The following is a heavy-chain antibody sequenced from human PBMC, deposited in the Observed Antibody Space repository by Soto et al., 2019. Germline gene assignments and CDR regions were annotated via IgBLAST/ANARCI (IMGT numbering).Heavy chain of an antibody. D-gene: IGHD3-3*01. CDR3: AKAYLILEWFPYYYMDV. Sequence: SGGSLRLSCAASGFTFSNDGINWVRQAPGKGLEWVAVISYDGSNKYYADSVKGRFTISRDNSKNTLYLQMNSLRAEDTAVYYCAKAYLILEWFPYYYMDVWGKGTTVTVSS. CDR1: GFTFSNDG. V-gene: IGHV3-30*18. CDR2: ISYDGSNK. J-gene: IGHJ6*03.